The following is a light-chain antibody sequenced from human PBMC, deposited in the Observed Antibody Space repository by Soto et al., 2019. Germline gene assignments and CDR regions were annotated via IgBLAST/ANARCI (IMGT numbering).Light chain of an antibody. CDR1: SNDVGGYDF. Sequence: QSALTQPASVSGSPGQSITISCTGTSNDVGGYDFVSWYQHHPGKAPKLIIFEVSNRPSGISSRFSGSKSGNTASLTISGLQAEDEADYYCASYTSSSTSVIFGRGTKVTVL. CDR2: EVS. J-gene: IGLJ2*01. CDR3: ASYTSSSTSVI. V-gene: IGLV2-14*01.